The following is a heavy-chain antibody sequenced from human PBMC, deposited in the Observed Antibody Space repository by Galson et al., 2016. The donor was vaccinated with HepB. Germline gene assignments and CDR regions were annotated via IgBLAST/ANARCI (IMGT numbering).Heavy chain of an antibody. Sequence: SLRLSCAASGFTFSHFTMNWVRQAPGKGLEWVSYISATGTRIYYADSVKGRFTISRDNAKNSVFLQMNSLRAEDTAVYYCALTYDSSGYYYFDYWGQGTLVTVSS. J-gene: IGHJ4*02. V-gene: IGHV3-48*04. CDR3: ALTYDSSGYYYFDY. CDR2: ISATGTRI. CDR1: GFTFSHFT. D-gene: IGHD3-22*01.